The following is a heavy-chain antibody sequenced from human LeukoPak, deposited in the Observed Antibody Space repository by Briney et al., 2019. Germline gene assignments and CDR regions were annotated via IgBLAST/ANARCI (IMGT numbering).Heavy chain of an antibody. Sequence: SETLSLTCAVSGYSISSGYYWGWIRQPPGKGLEWIGSIYHSGSTYYNPSLKSRVTISVDTSKNQFSLKLSSVTAADTAVYYCAVDYYGSGSRGDFDYWGQGTLVTVSS. CDR3: AVDYYGSGSRGDFDY. J-gene: IGHJ4*02. CDR1: GYSISSGYY. D-gene: IGHD3-10*01. CDR2: IYHSGST. V-gene: IGHV4-38-2*01.